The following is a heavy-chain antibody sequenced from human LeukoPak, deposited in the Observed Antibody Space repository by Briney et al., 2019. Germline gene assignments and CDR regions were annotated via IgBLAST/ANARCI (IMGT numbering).Heavy chain of an antibody. CDR2: ISGSGGST. CDR1: GFTFSSYA. Sequence: GGSLRLSCAASGFTFSSYAMSWVRQAPGKGLEWVSAISGSGGSTYYADSVKGRFTISRDNSKNTLYLQMNSLRAEDTAVYYCAKMQTTSVVVAATTPEFDYWGQGTLVTVSS. V-gene: IGHV3-23*01. J-gene: IGHJ4*02. D-gene: IGHD2-15*01. CDR3: AKMQTTSVVVAATTPEFDY.